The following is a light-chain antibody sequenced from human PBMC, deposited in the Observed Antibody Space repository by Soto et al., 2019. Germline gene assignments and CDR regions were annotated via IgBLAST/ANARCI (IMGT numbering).Light chain of an antibody. V-gene: IGLV2-14*01. CDR1: SSDVGGYKY. J-gene: IGLJ1*01. Sequence: QSALTQPASVSGSPGQSITIACTGTSSDVGGYKYVSWYQRHPGKAPKLMIYEVSNRPSGVSNRCSGSKSGNTASLTISGLQAEDEADYYCSSYSSSNTLVFGTGTKLTVL. CDR3: SSYSSSNTLV. CDR2: EVS.